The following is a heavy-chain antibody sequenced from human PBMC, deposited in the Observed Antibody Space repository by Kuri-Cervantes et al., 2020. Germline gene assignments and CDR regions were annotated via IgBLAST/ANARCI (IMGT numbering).Heavy chain of an antibody. CDR2: INHSGST. CDR3: ARQHRIAAAGTHFDY. V-gene: IGHV4-34*01. CDR1: GGSFSGYY. J-gene: IGHJ4*02. D-gene: IGHD6-13*01. Sequence: SQTLSLTCAVYGGSFSGYYWSWIRQPPGKGLEWIGEINHSGSTNYNPSLKNRVTISVDTSKNQFSLKLSSVTAADTAVYYCARQHRIAAAGTHFDYWGQGTLVTVSS.